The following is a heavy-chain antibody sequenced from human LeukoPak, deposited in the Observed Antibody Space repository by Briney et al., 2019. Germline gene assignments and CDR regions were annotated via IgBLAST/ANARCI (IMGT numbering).Heavy chain of an antibody. CDR2: INPSGGST. CDR3: AKSGLRLGELSFESPNYYYYMDV. D-gene: IGHD3-16*02. Sequence: ASVKVSCKASGYTFTSYYMHWVRQAPGQGLEWMGIINPSGGSTSYAQKFQGRVTMTRDTSTSTVYMELSSLRSEDTAVYYCAKSGLRLGELSFESPNYYYYMDVWGKGTTVTVSS. CDR1: GYTFTSYY. V-gene: IGHV1-46*01. J-gene: IGHJ6*03.